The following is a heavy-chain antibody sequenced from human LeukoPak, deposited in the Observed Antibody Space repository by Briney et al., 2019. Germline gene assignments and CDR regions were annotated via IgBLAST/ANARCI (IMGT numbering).Heavy chain of an antibody. Sequence: SETLSLTCTVSGGSISSYYWSWIRQPPGKGLEWIGYIYYSGSTNYNPSLKSRVTISVDTSKNQFSLKLSSVTAADTAVYYCARGPRYYYDGSGYYGRGAYYYYYYMDVWGKGTTVTVSS. CDR3: ARGPRYYYDGSGYYGRGAYYYYYYMDV. V-gene: IGHV4-59*12. CDR1: GGSISSYY. D-gene: IGHD3-22*01. CDR2: IYYSGST. J-gene: IGHJ6*03.